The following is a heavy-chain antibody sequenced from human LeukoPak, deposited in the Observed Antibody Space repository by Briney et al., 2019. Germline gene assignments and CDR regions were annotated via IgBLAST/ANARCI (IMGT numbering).Heavy chain of an antibody. CDR2: VYYSGST. J-gene: IGHJ4*02. V-gene: IGHV4-59*08. CDR3: ARYVVSGSGKFYFDY. D-gene: IGHD3-10*01. CDR1: GGSVSSCS. Sequence: PSETLSLTCTVSGGSVSSCSWSWIRQPPGKGLEWIGYVYYSGSTNYNPSLKSRVTISVDTSKNQFSLRLSSVTAADTAVYLCARYVVSGSGKFYFDYWGQGSLVIVSS.